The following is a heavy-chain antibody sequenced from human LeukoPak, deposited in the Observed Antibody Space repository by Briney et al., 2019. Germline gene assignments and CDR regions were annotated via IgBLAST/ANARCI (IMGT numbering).Heavy chain of an antibody. Sequence: SETLSLTCTVSGGSISGDHWNWIRQPPGKGLEWIGYIYYSGDTNYNPSLKSRVTISVDTSKSQFSLKLNSVTAADTAVYYCARRNDFGIWGQGTMVTVSS. J-gene: IGHJ3*02. V-gene: IGHV4-59*08. CDR3: ARRNDFGI. CDR1: GGSISGDH. CDR2: IYYSGDT.